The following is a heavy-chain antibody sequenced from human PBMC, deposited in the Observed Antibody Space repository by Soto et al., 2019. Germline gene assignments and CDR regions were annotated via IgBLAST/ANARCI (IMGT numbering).Heavy chain of an antibody. CDR3: ARAVRIAVAGTLDY. CDR2: IYYSGST. Sequence: SETLSLTCTVSGGSISSSSYYWGWIRQPPGKGLEWIGSIYYSGSTYYNPPLKSRVTISVDTSKNQFSLKLSLVTAADTAVYYCARAVRIAVAGTLDYWGQGTLVTVSS. D-gene: IGHD6-19*01. J-gene: IGHJ4*02. CDR1: GGSISSSSYY. V-gene: IGHV4-39*01.